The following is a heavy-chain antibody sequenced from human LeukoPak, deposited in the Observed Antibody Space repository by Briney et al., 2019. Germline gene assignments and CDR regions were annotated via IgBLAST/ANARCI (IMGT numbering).Heavy chain of an antibody. J-gene: IGHJ4*02. CDR1: GFTFSSYE. CDR3: ARLKRSASYSSSWSLDY. CDR2: ISSSGSTI. D-gene: IGHD6-13*01. Sequence: QPGGSLRLSCATSGFTFSSYEMNWVRQAPGKGLEWVSYISSSGSTIYYADSVKGRFTISRDNAKNSLYLQMNSLRAEDTAVYYCARLKRSASYSSSWSLDYWGQGTLVTVSS. V-gene: IGHV3-48*03.